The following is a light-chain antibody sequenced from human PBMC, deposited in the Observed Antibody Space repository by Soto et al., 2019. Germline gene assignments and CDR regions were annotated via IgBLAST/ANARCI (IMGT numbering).Light chain of an antibody. V-gene: IGLV1-44*01. J-gene: IGLJ2*01. CDR3: AAWDDSLNGRRVV. CDR1: SSNIGSNT. Sequence: QSVLTQPPSASGTLGQRVTISCSGSSSNIGSNTVNWYQQLPGTAPKLLIYSNNQRPSGVPDRFSGSKSGTSASLAISGLQSEDEADYYCAAWDDSLNGRRVVFGGGTKLTVL. CDR2: SNN.